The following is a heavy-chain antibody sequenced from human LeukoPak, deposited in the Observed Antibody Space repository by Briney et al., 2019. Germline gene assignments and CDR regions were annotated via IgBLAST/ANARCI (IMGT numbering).Heavy chain of an antibody. CDR1: GGSISSSSYY. Sequence: SETLSLTCTVSGGSISSSSYYGGWIRQPPRKGPEWIGSIYYSGSTYYHPSLKSRVTISVDTSKNQFSLKLSSVTAADTAVYYCAPYGGDWNFDSWGQGTLVTVSS. J-gene: IGHJ4*02. CDR2: IYYSGST. V-gene: IGHV4-39*01. D-gene: IGHD2-21*01. CDR3: APYGGDWNFDS.